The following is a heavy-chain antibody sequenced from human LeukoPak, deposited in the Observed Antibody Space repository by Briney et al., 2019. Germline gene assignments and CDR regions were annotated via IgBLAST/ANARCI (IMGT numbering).Heavy chain of an antibody. D-gene: IGHD3-22*01. J-gene: IGHJ3*02. V-gene: IGHV3-30*02. CDR1: GLTFSSYG. Sequence: PGGSLRLSCAASGLTFSSYGMHWVRQAPGKGLEWVAFIRYDGSNKYYADSVKGRFTISRDNSKNTLYLQMNSLRAEDTAVYYCAKDPDYFDSSGYLDDAFDIWGQGTMVTVSS. CDR2: IRYDGSNK. CDR3: AKDPDYFDSSGYLDDAFDI.